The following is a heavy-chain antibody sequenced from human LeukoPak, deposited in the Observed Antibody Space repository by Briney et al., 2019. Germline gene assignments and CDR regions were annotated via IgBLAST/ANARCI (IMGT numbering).Heavy chain of an antibody. J-gene: IGHJ4*02. CDR2: IRSKANSYAT. V-gene: IGHV3-73*01. CDR3: TRPYSSGWYY. D-gene: IGHD6-19*01. Sequence: GRSLRLSCAASGFTFSGSAMHWVRQASGKGLEWVGRIRSKANSYATAYAASVKGRFTISRDDSKSTAYLQMNSLKTEDTAVYYCTRPYSSGWYYWGQGTLVTVSS. CDR1: GFTFSGSA.